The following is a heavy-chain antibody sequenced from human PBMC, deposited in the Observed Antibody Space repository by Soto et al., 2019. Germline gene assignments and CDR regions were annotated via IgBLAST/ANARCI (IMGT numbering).Heavy chain of an antibody. CDR2: IVVGSGNP. CDR1: GVTYTRSS. J-gene: IGHJ6*04. V-gene: IGHV1-58*01. CDR3: AAGSVEGSRWYYCNGLEF. Sequence: GAPAQVSSEASGVTYTRSSVWWVQHDHRQRLAWIGWIVVGSGNPNYAQKFQERVTITRDMSTSTAYMELSSLRSEDTAVYYCAAGSVEGSRWYYCNGLEFWGKGTTVTVSS. D-gene: IGHD6-13*01.